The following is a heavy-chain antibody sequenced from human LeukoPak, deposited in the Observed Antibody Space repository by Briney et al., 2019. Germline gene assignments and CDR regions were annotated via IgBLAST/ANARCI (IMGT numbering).Heavy chain of an antibody. D-gene: IGHD1-14*01. CDR3: AGDETNGFDY. CDR1: GFTFSSYA. V-gene: IGHV3-30-3*01. J-gene: IGHJ4*02. CDR2: ISYDGSNK. Sequence: GRSLRLSCAASGFTFSSYAMHWVRQAPGKGLEWVAVISYDGSNKYYADSVKGRFTISRDNSKNTLYLQMNSLRAEDTAVYYCAGDETNGFDYWGQGTLVTVSS.